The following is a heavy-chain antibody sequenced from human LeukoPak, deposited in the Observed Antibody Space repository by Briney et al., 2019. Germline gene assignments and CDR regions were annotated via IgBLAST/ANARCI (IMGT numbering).Heavy chain of an antibody. V-gene: IGHV4-34*01. J-gene: IGHJ4*02. Sequence: SETLSLTCAVYGGSFSGYYWSWIRQPPGKGLEWIGEINHSGSTNYNPSLKSRVTISVDTSKNQFSLKLSSVTAADTAVYYCARGRGLYYDILTGYRTYYFDYWGQGTLVTVSS. CDR2: INHSGST. D-gene: IGHD3-9*01. CDR3: ARGRGLYYDILTGYRTYYFDY. CDR1: GGSFSGYY.